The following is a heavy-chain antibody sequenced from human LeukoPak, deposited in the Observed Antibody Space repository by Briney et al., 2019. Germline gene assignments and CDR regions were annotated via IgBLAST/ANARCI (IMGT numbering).Heavy chain of an antibody. Sequence: GGSLRLSCAASGFTFSSYWMSWVRQAPGKGLEWVANIKQDGSEKYYVDSVKGRFTISRDNAKSSLYLQMNSLRAEDTAVYYCASPINAGAFDIWGQGTMVTVSS. V-gene: IGHV3-7*01. J-gene: IGHJ3*02. CDR1: GFTFSSYW. CDR3: ASPINAGAFDI. CDR2: IKQDGSEK.